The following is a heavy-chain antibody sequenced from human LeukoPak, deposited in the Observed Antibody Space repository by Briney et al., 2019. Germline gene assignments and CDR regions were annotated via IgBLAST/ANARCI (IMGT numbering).Heavy chain of an antibody. Sequence: PSETLSLTCDVSGGSMSSYSWSWIRQPPGKGLEWIGYIYYSGSTNYNPSLRSRVTISVDTSKNQFSLNLSSVTAADTAVYYCARSPPYHYYLDVWGKGTTVTGSS. V-gene: IGHV4-59*01. J-gene: IGHJ6*03. CDR2: IYYSGST. CDR1: GGSMSSYS. CDR3: ARSPPYHYYLDV.